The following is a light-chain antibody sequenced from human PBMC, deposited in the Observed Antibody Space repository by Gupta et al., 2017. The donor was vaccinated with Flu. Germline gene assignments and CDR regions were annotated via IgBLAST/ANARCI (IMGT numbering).Light chain of an antibody. CDR2: DAS. V-gene: IGKV3-11*01. J-gene: IGKJ2*01. Sequence: TLSLSPGERATLSCRASQSVRSFLAWYQQKPGQSPSLLIYDASSRATGIPARFSGSGYGTDFTLTISSLEPEDFAVYYCQQLSNWPPYTFGQGTKMEVK. CDR1: QSVRSF. CDR3: QQLSNWPPYT.